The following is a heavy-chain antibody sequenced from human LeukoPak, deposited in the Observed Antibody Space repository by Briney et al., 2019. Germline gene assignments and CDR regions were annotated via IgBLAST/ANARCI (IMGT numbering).Heavy chain of an antibody. CDR3: ARVPYSSSLYYFDY. CDR1: GGSISSYY. CDR2: IYYSGST. D-gene: IGHD6-13*01. J-gene: IGHJ4*02. V-gene: IGHV4-39*07. Sequence: SETLSLTCTVSGGSISSYYWSWIRQPPGKGLEWIGSIYYSGSTYYNPSLKSRVTISVDTSKNQFSLKLSSVTAADTAVYYCARVPYSSSLYYFDYWGQGTLVTVSS.